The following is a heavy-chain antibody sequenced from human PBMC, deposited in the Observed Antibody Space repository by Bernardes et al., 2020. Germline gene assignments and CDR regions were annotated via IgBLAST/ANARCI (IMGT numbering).Heavy chain of an antibody. J-gene: IGHJ4*02. D-gene: IGHD1-1*01. CDR1: GFTFSSYG. V-gene: IGHV3-33*01. Sequence: GGSLRLSCAASGFTFSSYGMHWVRQAPGKGLDWVAVIWNDGSNKYYAVSVKGRFTISRDNSKNTLYLQMNSLTVEDTAVYYCARDGTTSEYDYWGQGTLVTVSS. CDR2: IWNDGSNK. CDR3: ARDGTTSEYDY.